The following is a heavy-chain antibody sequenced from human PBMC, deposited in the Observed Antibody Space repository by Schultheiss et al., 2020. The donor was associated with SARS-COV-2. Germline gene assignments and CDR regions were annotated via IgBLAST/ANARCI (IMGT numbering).Heavy chain of an antibody. Sequence: GESLKISCAASGFSFSPYSMNWVRQAPGKGLEWISFISSGFSPIRYADSVRGRFTISRDNAKNSLYLQMTSLRAEDTAVYYCARDHTYYKGEVTALDLWGQGALVTVPS. CDR3: ARDHTYYKGEVTALDL. V-gene: IGHV3-48*01. CDR1: GFSFSPYS. CDR2: ISSGFSPI. D-gene: IGHD2-21*02. J-gene: IGHJ5*02.